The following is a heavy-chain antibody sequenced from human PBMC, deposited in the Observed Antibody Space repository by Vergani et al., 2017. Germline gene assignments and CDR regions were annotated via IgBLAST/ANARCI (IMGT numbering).Heavy chain of an antibody. Sequence: EVQLVESGGGLVQPGGSLRLSCAASGFTVSSNYMSWVRQAPGKGLEWVSVIYSGGSTYYADSVKGRFTISRDNSKNTLYLQMNSLRAEDTAVYYCAREGYSSSSTFVPYYYYCMDVWGQGP. V-gene: IGHV3-66*01. CDR2: IYSGGST. CDR1: GFTVSSNY. CDR3: AREGYSSSSTFVPYYYYCMDV. D-gene: IGHD6-6*01. J-gene: IGHJ6*02.